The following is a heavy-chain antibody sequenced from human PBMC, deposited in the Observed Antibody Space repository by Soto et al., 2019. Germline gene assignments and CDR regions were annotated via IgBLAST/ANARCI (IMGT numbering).Heavy chain of an antibody. CDR1: GFPFSSYA. J-gene: IGHJ4*02. V-gene: IGHV3-23*01. Sequence: GGTLSLSCAASGFPFSSYAMSWVRKAPGKGLEWVSAISGSGGSLYYAYSVKGRFTISRDNSKNTLYLQMNSLRAEDTAVYYCAKDRAVAARGYFDYWGQGTLVTVSS. CDR2: ISGSGGSL. D-gene: IGHD6-6*01. CDR3: AKDRAVAARGYFDY.